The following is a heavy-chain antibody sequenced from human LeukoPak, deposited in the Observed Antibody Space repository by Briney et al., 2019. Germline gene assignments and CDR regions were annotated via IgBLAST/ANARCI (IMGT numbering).Heavy chain of an antibody. Sequence: PSETLSLTCTVSGGSISSSGYYWGWIRQPPGKGLEWIGSIYYSGSTYYNPSLKSRVTISEDTSKNQFSLNLRSVTAADTALYYCARQATVAIDYWGQGTLVTVSS. CDR3: ARQATVAIDY. J-gene: IGHJ4*02. CDR2: IYYSGST. V-gene: IGHV4-39*07. CDR1: GGSISSSGYY. D-gene: IGHD6-19*01.